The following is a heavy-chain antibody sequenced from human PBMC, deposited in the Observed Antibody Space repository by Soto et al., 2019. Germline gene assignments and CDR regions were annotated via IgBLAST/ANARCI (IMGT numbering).Heavy chain of an antibody. J-gene: IGHJ4*02. CDR2: SRNRANSHST. D-gene: IGHD2-15*01. Sequence: PGGSLRLSCAASGFTFSDYYMDWVRQAPGTGLEWVVRSRNRANSHSTEYAASVKGRFTVSRDDSKNSVYLQMNSLTIDDAAVYHCARSDRSGHVAYWGQGTQVTVSS. CDR1: GFTFSDYY. CDR3: ARSDRSGHVAY. V-gene: IGHV3-72*01.